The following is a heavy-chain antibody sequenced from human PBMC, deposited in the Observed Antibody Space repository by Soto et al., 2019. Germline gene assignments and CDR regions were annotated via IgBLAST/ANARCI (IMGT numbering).Heavy chain of an antibody. Sequence: ASETLSLTCAVSGFSISSGYYWGWIRQPPGKGLEWIGSIYHRGTTYYNPSLESRVTMSVDTSKNQFSLKVSSVTAADTAVYYCARLQDNWGQGTLVTVSS. CDR3: ARLQDN. V-gene: IGHV4-38-2*01. CDR1: GFSISSGYY. CDR2: IYHRGTT. J-gene: IGHJ4*02.